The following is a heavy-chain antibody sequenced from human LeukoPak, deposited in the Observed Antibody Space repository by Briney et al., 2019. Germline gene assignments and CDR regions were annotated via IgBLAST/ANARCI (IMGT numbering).Heavy chain of an antibody. CDR1: GFTFDDYA. V-gene: IGHV3-9*01. CDR3: AKAPVASGYATYFDY. Sequence: GGSLRLSCAASGFTFDDYAMHWVRQAPGKGLEWVSGISWNSGSIGYADSVKGRFTISRDNAKNSLYLQMNSLRAEDTALYYCAKAPVASGYATYFDYWGQGTLVTVSS. CDR2: ISWNSGSI. D-gene: IGHD3-22*01. J-gene: IGHJ4*02.